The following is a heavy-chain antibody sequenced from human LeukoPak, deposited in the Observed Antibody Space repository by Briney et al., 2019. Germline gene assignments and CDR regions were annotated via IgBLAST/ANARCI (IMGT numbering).Heavy chain of an antibody. Sequence: ASVKVSCKASGYTFTSYDINWVRQAPGQGLEWVVWINPNNGGTNYAQTFQGRVTMTRDMSISTAYMELSRLRFDDTAVYYCARGGSRSSGAFDIWGQGTMVTVSS. CDR2: INPNNGGT. V-gene: IGHV1-2*02. J-gene: IGHJ3*02. CDR3: ARGGSRSSGAFDI. CDR1: GYTFTSYD. D-gene: IGHD2-15*01.